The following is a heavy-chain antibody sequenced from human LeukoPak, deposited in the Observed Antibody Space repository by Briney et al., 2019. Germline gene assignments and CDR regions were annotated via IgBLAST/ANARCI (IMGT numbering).Heavy chain of an antibody. V-gene: IGHV3-48*02. CDR1: GFIFSSYS. J-gene: IGHJ4*02. CDR2: INTRGTTT. Sequence: GGSLRLSCAASGFIFSSYSMNWVRQAPGKGLEWVSYINTRGTTTSYADSVKGRFTISRDSAKNSLYLQMNRLRDEDSAAYYCAREGFYSGNDRWGQGTLVTVSS. D-gene: IGHD5-12*01. CDR3: AREGFYSGNDR.